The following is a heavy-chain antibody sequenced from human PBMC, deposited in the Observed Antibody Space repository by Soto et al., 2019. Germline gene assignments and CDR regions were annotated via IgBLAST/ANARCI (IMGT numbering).Heavy chain of an antibody. Sequence: SVKVSCKASGGTFSSYAISWVRQAPGQGLEWMGGIIPIFGTANYAQKFQGRVTITADESTSTAYMELSSLRSEDTAVYYCARGGYSYGPPGDFDYWGQGTLVTVSS. J-gene: IGHJ4*02. CDR3: ARGGYSYGPPGDFDY. CDR2: IIPIFGTA. D-gene: IGHD5-18*01. V-gene: IGHV1-69*13. CDR1: GGTFSSYA.